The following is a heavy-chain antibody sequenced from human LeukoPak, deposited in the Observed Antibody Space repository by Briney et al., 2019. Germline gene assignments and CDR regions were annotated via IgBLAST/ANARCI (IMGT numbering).Heavy chain of an antibody. D-gene: IGHD6-19*01. J-gene: IGHJ4*02. V-gene: IGHV1-46*01. CDR2: INPSADST. CDR1: GYTFTSYY. Sequence: ASVKVSCKASGYTFTSYYIHWVRQAPGQGLEWMGIINPSADSTNYAQKFKGRVTMTRDMSTSTVYMDLSSLTSEDTAVYYCARGHPSATGYSSGWYFHYWGQGTLVTVSS. CDR3: ARGHPSATGYSSGWYFHY.